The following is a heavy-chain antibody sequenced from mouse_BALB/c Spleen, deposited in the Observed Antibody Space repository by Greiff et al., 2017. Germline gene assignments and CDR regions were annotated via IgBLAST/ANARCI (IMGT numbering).Heavy chain of an antibody. J-gene: IGHJ3*01. CDR3: ARKGRYGYSWFAY. V-gene: IGHV1S135*01. CDR1: GYAFTSYN. CDR2: IDPYNGGT. Sequence: EVKLVESGPELVKPGASVKVSCKASGYAFTSYNMYWVKQSHGKSLEWIGYIDPYNGGTSYNQKFKGKATLTVDKSSSTAYMHLNSLTSEDSAVYYCARKGRYGYSWFAYWGQGTLVTVSA. D-gene: IGHD2-2*01.